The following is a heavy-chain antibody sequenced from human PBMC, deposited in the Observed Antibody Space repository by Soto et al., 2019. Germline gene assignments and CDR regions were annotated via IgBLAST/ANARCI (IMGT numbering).Heavy chain of an antibody. J-gene: IGHJ4*02. CDR1: GGTFSSYA. V-gene: IGHV1-69*13. CDR3: ARDVLHDPDYDY. Sequence: ASVKVSCKASGGTFSSYAISWVRQAPGQGLEWMGGIIPIFGTANYAQKFQGRVTITADESTSTAYMELSSLRSEDTAVYYCARDVLHDPDYDYWGQGTLVTVSS. CDR2: IIPIFGTA.